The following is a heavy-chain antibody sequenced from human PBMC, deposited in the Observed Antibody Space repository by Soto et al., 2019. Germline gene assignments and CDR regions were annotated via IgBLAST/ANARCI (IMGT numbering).Heavy chain of an antibody. CDR1: GYTFTGYF. V-gene: IGHV1-2*02. J-gene: IGHJ5*02. D-gene: IGHD2-15*01. Sequence: QVQLVQSGAEVKKPGASVKVSCKASGYTFTGYFIHWVRDVPGQGLEYLGWINPNTGGTDYAQKFQGRGTMTRDTAIGTVFMDLNRLTSADTAIYYCARVASWAASDWFDPWGPGTLVTVSS. CDR2: INPNTGGT. CDR3: ARVASWAASDWFDP.